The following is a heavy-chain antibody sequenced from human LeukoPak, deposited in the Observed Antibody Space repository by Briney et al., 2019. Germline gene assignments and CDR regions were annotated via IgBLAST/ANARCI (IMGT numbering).Heavy chain of an antibody. D-gene: IGHD3-9*01. CDR3: ARRFDWLSDY. J-gene: IGHJ4*02. CDR2: IRYDGSNK. V-gene: IGHV3-30*02. Sequence: GGSLRLSCAASGFTFSSYGMHWVRQAPGKGLEWVAFIRYDGSNKYYADSVKGRFTISRDNSRNTLYLQMNSVRAEDTAVYSCARRFDWLSDYWGQGTLVTVSS. CDR1: GFTFSSYG.